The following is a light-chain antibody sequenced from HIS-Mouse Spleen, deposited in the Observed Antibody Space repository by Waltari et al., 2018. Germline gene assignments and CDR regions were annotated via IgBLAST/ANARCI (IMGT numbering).Light chain of an antibody. CDR2: GAS. CDR3: QQYGSSPRT. CDR1: QSVSSSY. Sequence: DIVLTPSPGTLSLSPGERATPSCRASQSVSSSYLAWYQQKPGQAPRLLIYGASSRATGIPDRFSGSGSGTDFTLTISRLEPEDFAVYYCQQYGSSPRTFGQGTKLEIK. J-gene: IGKJ2*01. V-gene: IGKV3-20*01.